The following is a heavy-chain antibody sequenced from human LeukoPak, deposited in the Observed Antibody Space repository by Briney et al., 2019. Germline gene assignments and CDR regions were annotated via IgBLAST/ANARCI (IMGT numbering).Heavy chain of an antibody. V-gene: IGHV3-72*01. CDR1: GFIFSDHY. D-gene: IGHD3-16*02. Sequence: GGSLRLSCAASGFIFSDHYMDWVRQAPGKGLEWVGRAKNKVNSYTTIYAASVKGRFTISRDDSKNSLYLQMNSLNTEDTAVLYCGRFIPVSLYSFYYYMDVWGKGTTVTVSS. J-gene: IGHJ6*03. CDR2: AKNKVNSYTT. CDR3: GRFIPVSLYSFYYYMDV.